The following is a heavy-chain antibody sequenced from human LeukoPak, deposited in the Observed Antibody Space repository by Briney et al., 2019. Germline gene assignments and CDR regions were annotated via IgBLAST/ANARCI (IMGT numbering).Heavy chain of an antibody. D-gene: IGHD6-19*01. CDR1: GYTLTELS. CDR3: ATAMRGWYYFDY. Sequence: ASVKVSCKVSGYTLTELSMHWVRQDPGKGLEWMGGFDPEDGETIYAQKFQGRVTMTEDTSTDTAYMELSSLRSEDTAVYYCATAMRGWYYFDYWGQGTLVTVSS. V-gene: IGHV1-24*01. CDR2: FDPEDGET. J-gene: IGHJ4*02.